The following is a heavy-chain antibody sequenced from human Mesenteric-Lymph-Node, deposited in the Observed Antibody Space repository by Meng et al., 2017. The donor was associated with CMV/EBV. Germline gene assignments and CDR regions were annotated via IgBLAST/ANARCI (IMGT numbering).Heavy chain of an antibody. CDR1: GFTFSRFW. D-gene: IGHD2-15*01. CDR2: INQDGSEK. CDR3: TRHYSLHDPFDF. Sequence: GESLKISCAASGFTFSRFWMSWVRQAPGKGLECVANINQDGSEKHYVDSVKGRFTISRDDSENTLYLEMESLRREDTAVYYCTRHYSLHDPFDFWGRGTLVTVSS. J-gene: IGHJ4*02. V-gene: IGHV3-7*03.